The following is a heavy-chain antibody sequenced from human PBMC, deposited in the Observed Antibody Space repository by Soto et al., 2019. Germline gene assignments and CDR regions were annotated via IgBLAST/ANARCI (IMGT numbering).Heavy chain of an antibody. CDR2: ISGSGGST. D-gene: IGHD6-13*01. V-gene: IGHV3-23*01. CDR1: GFTFSSYA. Sequence: PGGSLRLSCAASGFTFSSYAMSWVRQAPGKGLEWVSAISGSGGSTYYADSVKGRFTISRDNSKNTLYLQMNSLRAEDTAVYYCAKGSIRIAAAAKEPFDYWGQGTLVTVSS. CDR3: AKGSIRIAAAAKEPFDY. J-gene: IGHJ4*02.